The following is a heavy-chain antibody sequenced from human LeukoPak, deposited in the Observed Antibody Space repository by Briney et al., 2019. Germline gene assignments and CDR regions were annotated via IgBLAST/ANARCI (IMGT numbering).Heavy chain of an antibody. D-gene: IGHD3-10*01. V-gene: IGHV1-18*01. CDR1: GYTFSDCG. CDR2: VTGFNGKT. CDR3: ARVGNSGEFDF. Sequence: GASVKVSCKTSGYTFSDCGLTWVRQAPGQGLEWLGWVTGFNGKTNYARRVEDRLILTADTSTSTGTLDLRGLRADDTAVYYCARVGNSGEFDFWGQGTLVTVSS. J-gene: IGHJ4*02.